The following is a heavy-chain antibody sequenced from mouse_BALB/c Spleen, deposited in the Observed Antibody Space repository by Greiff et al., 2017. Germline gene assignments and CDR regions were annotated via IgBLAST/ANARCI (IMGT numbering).Heavy chain of an antibody. J-gene: IGHJ3*01. D-gene: IGHD4-1*01. Sequence: DVKLVESGGGLVKPGGSLKLSCAASGFTFSDYYMYWVRQTPEKRLEWVATISDGGSYTYYPDSVKGRFTISRDNAKNNLYLQMSSLKSEDTAMYYCARDRGSNWDFFAYWGQGTLVTVSA. V-gene: IGHV5-4*02. CDR3: ARDRGSNWDFFAY. CDR1: GFTFSDYY. CDR2: ISDGGSYT.